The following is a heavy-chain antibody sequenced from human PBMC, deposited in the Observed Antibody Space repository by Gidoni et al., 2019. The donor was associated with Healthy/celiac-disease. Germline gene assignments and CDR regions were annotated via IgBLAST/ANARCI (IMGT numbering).Heavy chain of an antibody. CDR3: ARGYCSSTSCYKGPPLYYFDY. J-gene: IGHJ4*02. V-gene: IGHV3-7*01. D-gene: IGHD2-2*02. Sequence: EVQLVESGGGLVQRGGSLRLACPAAGFTFSSYCRSWVRQAPGKGLGGVANIKQDGSEKYYVDSVKGRFTISRDNAKNSLYLQMNSLRAEDTAVYYCARGYCSSTSCYKGPPLYYFDYWGQGTLVTVSS. CDR2: IKQDGSEK. CDR1: GFTFSSYC.